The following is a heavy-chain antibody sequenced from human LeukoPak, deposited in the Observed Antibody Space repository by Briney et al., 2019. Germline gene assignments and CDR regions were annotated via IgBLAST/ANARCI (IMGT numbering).Heavy chain of an antibody. V-gene: IGHV4-39*07. D-gene: IGHD6-13*01. CDR1: GGSISSSSYY. J-gene: IGHJ4*02. CDR3: ARCEIAAAGSFDY. Sequence: SETLSLTCTVSGGSISSSSYYWGWIRQPRGKGLEWIGSIYYSGSTYYNPSLKSRVTISVDTSKNQFSLKLSSVTAADTAVYYCARCEIAAAGSFDYWGQGTLVTVSS. CDR2: IYYSGST.